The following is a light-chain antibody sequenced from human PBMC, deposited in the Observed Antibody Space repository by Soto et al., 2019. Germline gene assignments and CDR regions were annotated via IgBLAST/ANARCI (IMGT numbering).Light chain of an antibody. CDR2: AAS. J-gene: IGKJ3*01. CDR1: QSVSGN. CDR3: HQYNNWPPIT. V-gene: IGKV3-15*01. Sequence: EIVMTQSPATLSVSPGERATLSCRASQSVSGNLAWYQQKPGQAPRLLIYAASTRATGIPARFSGSGYGTEFTLTISSRQSEDLAVYYCHQYNNWPPITFGPGTKVYIK.